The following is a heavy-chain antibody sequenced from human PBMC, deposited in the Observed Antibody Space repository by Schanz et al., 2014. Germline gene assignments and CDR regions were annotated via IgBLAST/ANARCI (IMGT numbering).Heavy chain of an antibody. CDR3: AKVGPYSGSLGAFDI. D-gene: IGHD1-26*01. CDR1: GFTFSSYA. CDR2: ITDSGGST. V-gene: IGHV3-23*04. Sequence: EVQLVESGGDLVQPGGSLRLSCAASGFTFSSYAMSWVRQAPGKGLEWVSAITDSGGSTYYADSVKGRFTISRDNSKNTLYLQMNSLRAEDSAVYYCAKVGPYSGSLGAFDIWGQGTMVTVSS. J-gene: IGHJ3*02.